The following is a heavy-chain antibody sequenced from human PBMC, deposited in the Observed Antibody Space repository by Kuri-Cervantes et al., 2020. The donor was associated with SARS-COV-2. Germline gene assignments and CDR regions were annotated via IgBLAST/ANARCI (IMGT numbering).Heavy chain of an antibody. CDR3: ARSARAAGTYYYGMDV. D-gene: IGHD6-13*01. J-gene: IGHJ6*02. V-gene: IGHV3-64D*08. CDR2: ISSNGGST. CDR1: GFTFSSYA. Sequence: GGSLRLSCAASGFTFSSYAMHWVRQAPGKGLEYVSAISSNGGSTYYADSVKGRFTISRDNSKNTLYLQMSSLRAEDTAVYYCARSARAAGTYYYGMDVWGQGTTVTVSS.